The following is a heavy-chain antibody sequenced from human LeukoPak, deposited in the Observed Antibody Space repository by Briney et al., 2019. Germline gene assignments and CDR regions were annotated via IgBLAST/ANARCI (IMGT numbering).Heavy chain of an antibody. Sequence: ASVKASCKASGYTFTSYGISWVRQAPGQGLEWMGGIIPIFGTANYAQKFQGRVTITADESTSTAYMELSSLRSEDTAVYYCARVEWAFDIWGQGTMVTVSS. CDR3: ARVEWAFDI. D-gene: IGHD3-3*01. CDR2: IIPIFGTA. V-gene: IGHV1-69*13. J-gene: IGHJ3*02. CDR1: GYTFTSYG.